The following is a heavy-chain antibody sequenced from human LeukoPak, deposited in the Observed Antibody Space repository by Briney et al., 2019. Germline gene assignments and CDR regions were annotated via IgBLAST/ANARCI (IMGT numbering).Heavy chain of an antibody. CDR3: SRTYYYGSGTYPAFDI. D-gene: IGHD3-10*01. V-gene: IGHV3-48*04. Sequence: GGSLRLSCAASGFTFSSYGMHWVRQAPGKGLECVSYISSSRNTIYYAYSVKGRFTISRDNDKNSLYLQMNSMRVEDTAVCYCSRTYYYGSGTYPAFDIWGQGTMVIVSS. CDR2: ISSSRNTI. J-gene: IGHJ3*02. CDR1: GFTFSSYG.